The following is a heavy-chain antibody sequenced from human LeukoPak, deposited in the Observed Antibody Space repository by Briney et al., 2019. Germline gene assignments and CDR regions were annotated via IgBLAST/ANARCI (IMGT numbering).Heavy chain of an antibody. Sequence: SQTLSLTCTVSGGSISSGGYYWSWIRQHPGKGLEWIGYIYYSGSTYYNPSLKSRVTISVDTSKNQFSLKLSSVTAADTAVYYCARGRSVVITTSWYFDLWGRGTLVIVSS. CDR3: ARGRSVVITTSWYFDL. D-gene: IGHD3-22*01. V-gene: IGHV4-31*03. CDR1: GGSISSGGYY. J-gene: IGHJ2*01. CDR2: IYYSGST.